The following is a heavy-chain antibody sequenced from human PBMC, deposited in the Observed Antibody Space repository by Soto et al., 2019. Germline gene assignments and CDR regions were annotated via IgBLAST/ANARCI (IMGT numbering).Heavy chain of an antibody. D-gene: IGHD6-19*01. V-gene: IGHV4-39*07. Sequence: SETLSLTCTVSGGSISSSSYYWSWIRQPPGKGLEWIGEINHSGSTNYNPSLKSRVTISVDTSKNQFSLKLSSVTAADTAVYYCARADSSGWYYFDYWGQGTLVTVSS. CDR1: GGSISSSSYY. CDR2: INHSGST. J-gene: IGHJ4*02. CDR3: ARADSSGWYYFDY.